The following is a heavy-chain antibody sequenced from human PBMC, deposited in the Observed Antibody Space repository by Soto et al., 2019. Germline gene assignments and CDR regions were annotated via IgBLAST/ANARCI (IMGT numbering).Heavy chain of an antibody. J-gene: IGHJ1*01. V-gene: IGHV1-69*01. CDR2: IIPIFGTA. D-gene: IGHD3-10*01. CDR1: GGTFSSYA. Sequence: QVQLVQSGAEVKKPGSSVKVSCKASGGTFSSYAISWVRQAPGQGLEWMGGIIPIFGTANYAQKFQGRVTITEDESTSTAYMELSSLRSEDTAVYYCERGPHGSGSYYNVAEYFQHWGQGTLVTVSS. CDR3: ERGPHGSGSYYNVAEYFQH.